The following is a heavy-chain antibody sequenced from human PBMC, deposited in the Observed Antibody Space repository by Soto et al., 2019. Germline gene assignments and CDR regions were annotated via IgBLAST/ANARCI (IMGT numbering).Heavy chain of an antibody. CDR3: SRDKGERVAYGMDV. CDR1: GFTVSSSE. CDR2: INEDGTT. J-gene: IGHJ6*02. V-gene: IGHV3-48*03. Sequence: VQLVESGGGLVQPGGSLRLSCTASGFTVSSSEMNWVRQAPGKGLEWVSYINEDGTTIYADSVKGRFTISRDSAENSLFLQMNSLRADDTAVYYCSRDKGERVAYGMDVWGQGTTVTVSS. D-gene: IGHD3-16*01.